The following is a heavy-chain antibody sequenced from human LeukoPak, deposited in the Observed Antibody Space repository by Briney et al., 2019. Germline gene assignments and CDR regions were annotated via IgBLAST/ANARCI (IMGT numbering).Heavy chain of an antibody. D-gene: IGHD1-26*01. V-gene: IGHV4-59*01. CDR1: GGSLIHYY. J-gene: IGHJ4*02. CDR3: ARVDSGTYYMPFDY. CDR2: IYHSGST. Sequence: SETLSLTCTVSGGSLIHYYWSWLRQPPGKGLEWIGYIYHSGSTNYNPPLKGRATISVDTSKNQISLRLSSVTAADTAVYYCARVDSGTYYMPFDYWGQGSLVTVSS.